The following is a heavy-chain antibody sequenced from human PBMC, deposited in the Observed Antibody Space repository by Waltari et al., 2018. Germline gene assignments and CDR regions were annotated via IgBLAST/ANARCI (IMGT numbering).Heavy chain of an antibody. CDR3: ARGPYSGYAPGDY. D-gene: IGHD5-12*01. CDR2: IYHSGST. CDR1: GYSISSGYY. J-gene: IGHJ4*02. V-gene: IGHV4-38-2*01. Sequence: QVQLQESGPGLVKPSETLSLTCAVSGYSISSGYYWGWIRQPPGKGLEWIGSIYHSGSTYYNPSLKSRVTISVDTSKNQFSLKLSSVTAADTAVYYCARGPYSGYAPGDYWGQGTLVTVSS.